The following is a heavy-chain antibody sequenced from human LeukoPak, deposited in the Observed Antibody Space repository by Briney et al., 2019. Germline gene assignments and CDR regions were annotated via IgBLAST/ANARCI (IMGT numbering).Heavy chain of an antibody. CDR2: ISGSGGST. J-gene: IGHJ5*02. V-gene: IGHV3-23*01. CDR1: GFTFSSYA. CDR3: AKDRHSGWYGAPTWFDP. Sequence: GGSVRLSCAASGFTFSSYAMSWVRQAPGKGLEWVSAISGSGGSTYYADSVKGRFTISRDNSKNTLYLQMNSLRAEDTAVYYCAKDRHSGWYGAPTWFDPWGQGTLVTVSS. D-gene: IGHD6-19*01.